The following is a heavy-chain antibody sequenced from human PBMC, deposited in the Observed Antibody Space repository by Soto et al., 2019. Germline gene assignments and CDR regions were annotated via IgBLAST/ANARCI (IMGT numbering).Heavy chain of an antibody. J-gene: IGHJ4*02. CDR2: ISSDGSGT. V-gene: IGHV3-74*01. CDR3: SRGERSHFDS. Sequence: GSLRLSCAVSGFTFGTYWMHWVRQVPGKGLVWVARISSDGSGTSYADSVKGRFTISRDNAKNTLFLQMNSLGADDSALYYCSRGERSHFDSWGPGTLVTVSS. CDR1: GFTFGTYW. D-gene: IGHD6-25*01.